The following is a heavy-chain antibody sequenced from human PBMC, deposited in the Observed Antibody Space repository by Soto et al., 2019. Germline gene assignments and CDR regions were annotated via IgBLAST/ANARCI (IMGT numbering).Heavy chain of an antibody. CDR3: ASRPSGYNYGFFDY. CDR2: IYHSGST. CDR1: GGSIRTGGYS. J-gene: IGHJ4*02. D-gene: IGHD5-18*01. Sequence: SETLSLTYAVSGGSIRTGGYSWSWIRQPPGKGLEWIGYIYHSGSTYYNPSLKSRVTISVDRSKNQFSLKLSSVTAADTAIYYCASRPSGYNYGFFDYWGQGTLVTVSS. V-gene: IGHV4-30-2*02.